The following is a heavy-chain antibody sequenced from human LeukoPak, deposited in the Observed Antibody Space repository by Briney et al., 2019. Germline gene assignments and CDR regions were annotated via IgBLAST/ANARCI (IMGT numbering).Heavy chain of an antibody. V-gene: IGHV3-20*04. Sequence: PGGSLRLSCAASGFTFDDYGMSWVRQAPEKGLEWVSGINWDGGSTGYADSVKGRFTISRDNAKNSLYLQMNSLRAEDTALYYCARGKFYSYMDVWGRGTTVTVSS. CDR3: ARGKFYSYMDV. J-gene: IGHJ6*03. CDR1: GFTFDDYG. CDR2: INWDGGST.